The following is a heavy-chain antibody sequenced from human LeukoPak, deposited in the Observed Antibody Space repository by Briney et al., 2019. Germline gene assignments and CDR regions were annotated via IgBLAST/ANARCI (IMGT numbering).Heavy chain of an antibody. Sequence: ASVKVSCKASGYTFTGYYMHWVRQAPGQGLEWMGWINPNSGGTNYAQKFQGRVTMTRDTSISTAYMELSRLRSDDTAVYYCARDRRYCSSTSCYPNWFDPWGQGTLVTVPS. J-gene: IGHJ5*02. D-gene: IGHD2-2*01. CDR2: INPNSGGT. CDR3: ARDRRYCSSTSCYPNWFDP. V-gene: IGHV1-2*02. CDR1: GYTFTGYY.